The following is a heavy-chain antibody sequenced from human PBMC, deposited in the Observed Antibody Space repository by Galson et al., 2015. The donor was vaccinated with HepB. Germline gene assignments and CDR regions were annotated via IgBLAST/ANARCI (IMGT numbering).Heavy chain of an antibody. CDR1: GYTLTELS. CDR2: FDPEDGET. D-gene: IGHD5-18*01. V-gene: IGHV1-24*01. Sequence: SVKVSCKVSGYTLTELSMHWVRQAPGKGLEWMGGFDPEDGETIYAQKFQGRVTMTEDTSTDTAYMELSSLRSEDTAVYYCATRKASGLPSDYWGQGTLVTVSS. J-gene: IGHJ4*02. CDR3: ATRKASGLPSDY.